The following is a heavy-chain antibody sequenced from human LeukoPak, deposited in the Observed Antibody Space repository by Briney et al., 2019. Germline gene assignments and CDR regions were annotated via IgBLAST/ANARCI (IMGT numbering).Heavy chain of an antibody. CDR1: GYTFTSYY. D-gene: IGHD6-13*01. V-gene: IGHV1-46*01. J-gene: IGHJ6*03. CDR2: INPTGGST. Sequence: GASVKVSCKASGYTFTSYYMHWVRQAPGQGLEWMGLINPTGGSTGYAQKFQGRVTMTRDMSTSTDYMELSSLRSDDTAVYYCARDHKQQLGYYYYYMDVWGKGTTVTVSS. CDR3: ARDHKQQLGYYYYYMDV.